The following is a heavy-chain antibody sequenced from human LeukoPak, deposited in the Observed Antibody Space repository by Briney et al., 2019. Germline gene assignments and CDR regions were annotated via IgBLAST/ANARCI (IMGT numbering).Heavy chain of an antibody. J-gene: IGHJ6*02. CDR2: ISGSGGGT. Sequence: GGSLRLSCAASGFAFSNYVMSWVRRVPGKGLEWVSAISGSGGGTYYADSVKGRFTISRDNSKNTLHVQMHSLRGEDTAIYYCAKALSGSDYGMDVWGLGTTVTVSS. D-gene: IGHD6-25*01. CDR1: GFAFSNYV. CDR3: AKALSGSDYGMDV. V-gene: IGHV3-23*01.